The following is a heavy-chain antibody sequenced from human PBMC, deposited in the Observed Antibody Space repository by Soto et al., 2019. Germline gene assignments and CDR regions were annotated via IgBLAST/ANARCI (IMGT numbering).Heavy chain of an antibody. V-gene: IGHV4-34*01. J-gene: IGHJ3*02. CDR1: GGSFSGYY. CDR2: INHSGST. D-gene: IGHD3-16*02. Sequence: SETLSLTCAVYGGSFSGYYWSWIRQPPGKGLEWIGEINHSGSTDYNPSLKSRVTISVDTSKNQFSLKLSSVTAADTAVYYCARGLSYRYAFDIWGQGTMVTVSS. CDR3: ARGLSYRYAFDI.